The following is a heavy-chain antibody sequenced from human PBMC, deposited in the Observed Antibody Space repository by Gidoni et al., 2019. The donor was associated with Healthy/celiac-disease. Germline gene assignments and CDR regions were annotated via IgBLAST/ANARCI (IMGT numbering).Heavy chain of an antibody. CDR3: AKDYDSSGYYFDY. CDR2: ISGSGGST. D-gene: IGHD3-22*01. Sequence: EVQLLESGGGLVQPGGSLRLSCAASGYTFSSYAMSWVRQAPGKVLGWVSAISGSGGSTYYADSVKGRFTISRDNSKNTLYLQMNSLRAEDTAVYYCAKDYDSSGYYFDYWGQGTLVTVSS. V-gene: IGHV3-23*01. CDR1: GYTFSSYA. J-gene: IGHJ4*02.